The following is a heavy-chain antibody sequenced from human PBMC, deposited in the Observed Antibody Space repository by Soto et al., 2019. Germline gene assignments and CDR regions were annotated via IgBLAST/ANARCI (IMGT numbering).Heavy chain of an antibody. V-gene: IGHV6-1*01. CDR3: ERGLYVWLRGTWLDP. D-gene: IGHD2-8*01. Sequence: SQTLSLTCAISGDSVSSNSAAWNWIRQSPSRGLEWLGRTYYRSKWYNDYAVSVKSRITINPDTSKNQFSLQLNSVTPEGTAVYYCERGLYVWLRGTWLDPWGQGTLVTVYS. J-gene: IGHJ5*02. CDR1: GDSVSSNSAA. CDR2: TYYRSKWYN.